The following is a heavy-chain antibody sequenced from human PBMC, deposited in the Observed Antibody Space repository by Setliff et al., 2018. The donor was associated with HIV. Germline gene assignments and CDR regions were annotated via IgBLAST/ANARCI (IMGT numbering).Heavy chain of an antibody. CDR3: ARDRDSLLIGYTPNNWFDP. V-gene: IGHV1-3*01. J-gene: IGHJ5*02. Sequence: ASVKVSCKASGYTFTRYAIHWLRQAPGQSLEWMGWINADNGDTRYSQKFQGRLTITRDTSANTVYMELSSLGSEDTAVFYCARDRDSLLIGYTPNNWFDPWGQGTLVTVSS. CDR2: INADNGDT. D-gene: IGHD6-13*01. CDR1: GYTFTRYA.